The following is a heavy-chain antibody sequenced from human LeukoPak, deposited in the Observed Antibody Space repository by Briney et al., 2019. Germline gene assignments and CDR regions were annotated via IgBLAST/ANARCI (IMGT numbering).Heavy chain of an antibody. CDR2: IYTSGST. D-gene: IGHD6-13*01. J-gene: IGHJ6*03. CDR3: ARDLMGYSSSWFNYYYYMDV. Sequence: SETLSLTCTVSGVSISSYYWSWIRQPAGKGLEWIGRIYTSGSTNYNPSLKSRVTISVDTSKNQFSLKLSSVTAADTAVYYCARDLMGYSSSWFNYYYYMDVWGKGTTVTVSS. CDR1: GVSISSYY. V-gene: IGHV4-4*07.